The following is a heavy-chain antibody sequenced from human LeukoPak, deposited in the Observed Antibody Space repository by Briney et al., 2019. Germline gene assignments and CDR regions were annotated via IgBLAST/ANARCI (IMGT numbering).Heavy chain of an antibody. CDR1: GFTFSSYS. CDR3: ARDGGRIMITFGGVIVRDAFDI. Sequence: PGGSLRLSCAASGFTFSSYSMNWVRQAPGKGLEWVSSISSSSSYIYYADSVKGRFTISRDNAKNSLYLQMNSLRAEDTAVYYCARDGGRIMITFGGVIVRDAFDIWGQGTMVTVSS. D-gene: IGHD3-16*02. J-gene: IGHJ3*02. CDR2: ISSSSSYI. V-gene: IGHV3-21*01.